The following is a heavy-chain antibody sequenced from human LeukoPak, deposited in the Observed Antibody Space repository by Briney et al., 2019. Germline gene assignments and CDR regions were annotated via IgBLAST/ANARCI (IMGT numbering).Heavy chain of an antibody. J-gene: IGHJ5*02. Sequence: PGGSLRRSCAASGFTFSSYWMSWVRQAPGKGLEWVANIKQDGSEKYHVDSVKGRFTISRDNAKNSLYLQMNSLRAEDTAVYYCARGVMDQLLRNWFDPWGQGTLVTVSS. V-gene: IGHV3-7*01. D-gene: IGHD2-2*01. CDR2: IKQDGSEK. CDR1: GFTFSSYW. CDR3: ARGVMDQLLRNWFDP.